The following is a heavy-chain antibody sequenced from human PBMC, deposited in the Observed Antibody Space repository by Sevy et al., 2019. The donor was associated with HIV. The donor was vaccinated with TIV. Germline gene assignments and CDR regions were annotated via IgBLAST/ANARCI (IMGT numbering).Heavy chain of an antibody. V-gene: IGHV4-39*02. D-gene: IGHD6-13*01. CDR2: IYYSGST. CDR3: AREGPRIAQFDY. CDR1: GDSLSSNDYY. Sequence: SETLSLTCTVSGDSLSSNDYYWAWIRQPPGKGLDWIGSIYYSGSTYYNPSLKSRVTISVDTSKNQSSLTLRSVTAADTAVYYCAREGPRIAQFDYWGQGTLVTVSS. J-gene: IGHJ4*02.